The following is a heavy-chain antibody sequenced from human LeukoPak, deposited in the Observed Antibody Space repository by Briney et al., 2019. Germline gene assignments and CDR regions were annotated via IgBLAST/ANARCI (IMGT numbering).Heavy chain of an antibody. CDR3: TRDGPPTTGDYHH. Sequence: PGGSLRLSCAASGFTFSSYAMSWVRQAPGKGLEWVSAISGSGGSTYYADSVKGRFTISRDNSKNTLYLQMDSLRVEDTAVYYCTRDGPPTTGDYHHWGQRTLVTVSS. CDR1: GFTFSSYA. D-gene: IGHD5-12*01. J-gene: IGHJ1*01. V-gene: IGHV3-23*01. CDR2: ISGSGGST.